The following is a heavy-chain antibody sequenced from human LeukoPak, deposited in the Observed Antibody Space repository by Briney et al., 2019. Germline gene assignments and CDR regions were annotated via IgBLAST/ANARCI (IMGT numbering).Heavy chain of an antibody. CDR2: IIPIFGTA. J-gene: IGHJ4*02. V-gene: IGHV1-69*06. Sequence: GSSVKVSCKASGGTFSSYAISWVRQAPGQGLEWMGGIIPIFGTANYAQKFQGRVTITADKSTSTAYMELSSLRSEDTAVYYCAIPSSYYYDSSGYSWESPFYPYYWGQGTLVTVSS. CDR3: AIPSSYYYDSSGYSWESPFYPYY. D-gene: IGHD3-22*01. CDR1: GGTFSSYA.